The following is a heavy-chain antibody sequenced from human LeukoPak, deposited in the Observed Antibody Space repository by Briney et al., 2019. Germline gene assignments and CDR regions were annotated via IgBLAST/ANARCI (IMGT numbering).Heavy chain of an antibody. CDR2: INPSGGST. CDR3: ARDRNVVVVAATLDY. CDR1: GYTFTSYY. Sequence: ASVKVSCKASGYTFTSYYMHWVRQAPGQGLEWMGIINPSGGSTSYAQKFQGRVTMTRDTSTSTVYMELGSLRSEDTAVYYCARDRNVVVVAATLDYWGQGTLVTVSS. J-gene: IGHJ4*02. V-gene: IGHV1-46*01. D-gene: IGHD2-15*01.